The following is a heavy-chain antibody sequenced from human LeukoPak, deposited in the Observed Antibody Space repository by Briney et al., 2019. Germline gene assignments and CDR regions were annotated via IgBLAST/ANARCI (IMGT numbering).Heavy chain of an antibody. CDR3: AKDIVGDFWSGYYMSFDY. Sequence: GGSLRLSCAASGFTFDDYAMHWVRQAPGKGLEWVSGISWNSGSIGYADSVKGRFTISRVNAKNSLYLQMNSLRAEDMALYYCAKDIVGDFWSGYYMSFDYWGQGTLVTVSS. V-gene: IGHV3-9*03. CDR2: ISWNSGSI. D-gene: IGHD3-3*01. J-gene: IGHJ4*02. CDR1: GFTFDDYA.